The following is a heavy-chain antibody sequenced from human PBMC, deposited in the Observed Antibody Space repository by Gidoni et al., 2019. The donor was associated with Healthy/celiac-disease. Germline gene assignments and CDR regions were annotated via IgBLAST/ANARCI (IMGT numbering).Heavy chain of an antibody. J-gene: IGHJ4*02. Sequence: QVQLQESGPGLVKPSETLSLTCAVSGYSISSGYDWGWIRQPPGQGLEWIGSIYHSGSTYSNPSLKSRVTISVDTSKNQFSLKLSSVTAADTAVYYCARSLLTRYGQAGQWLVNWGQGTLVTVSS. D-gene: IGHD6-19*01. CDR1: GYSISSGYD. CDR3: ARSLLTRYGQAGQWLVN. CDR2: IYHSGST. V-gene: IGHV4-38-2*01.